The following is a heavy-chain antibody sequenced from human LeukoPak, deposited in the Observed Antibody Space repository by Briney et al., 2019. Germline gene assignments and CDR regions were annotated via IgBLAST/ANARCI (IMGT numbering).Heavy chain of an antibody. CDR2: IKQDGSEK. CDR1: GFPFNNYW. CDR3: ARDDYGGTRY. J-gene: IGHJ4*02. Sequence: GGSLRLSCVASGFPFNNYWMSWVRQAPGKGLEWVTNIKQDGSEKYYVDSVKGRFTISRDNAKNSLYLQMNSLRAEDTAVYYCARDDYGGTRYWGQGTLVSVSS. V-gene: IGHV3-7*01. D-gene: IGHD4/OR15-4a*01.